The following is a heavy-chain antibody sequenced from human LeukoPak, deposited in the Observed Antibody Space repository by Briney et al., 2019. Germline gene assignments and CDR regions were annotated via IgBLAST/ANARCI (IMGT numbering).Heavy chain of an antibody. D-gene: IGHD2-15*01. CDR3: AREGVRRGSNIVVVVAARPGAFDI. V-gene: IGHV1-69*05. J-gene: IGHJ3*02. CDR1: GGTFSSYA. Sequence: SVKVSCKASGGTFSSYAISWVRQAPGQGLEWVGRIIPIFGTANYAQKFQGRVTITTDVSTSTAYMELSSLRSEDTAVYYCAREGVRRGSNIVVVVAARPGAFDIWGQGTMVTVSS. CDR2: IIPIFGTA.